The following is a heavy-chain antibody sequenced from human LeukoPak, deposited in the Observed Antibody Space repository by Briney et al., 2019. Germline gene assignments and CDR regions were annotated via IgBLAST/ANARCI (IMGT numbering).Heavy chain of an antibody. Sequence: SVKVSCKAAGGTFSNCDVSWVRQAPGQGLEWMGRVIPILGIADYAQKFQGRVTITADKSTSTAYMELSSLRSEDTAVYYCARDSPPGDYYDSSGYYYYYGMDVWGQGTTVTVSS. CDR3: ARDSPPGDYYDSSGYYYYYGMDV. V-gene: IGHV1-69*04. D-gene: IGHD3-22*01. J-gene: IGHJ6*02. CDR2: VIPILGIA. CDR1: GGTFSNCD.